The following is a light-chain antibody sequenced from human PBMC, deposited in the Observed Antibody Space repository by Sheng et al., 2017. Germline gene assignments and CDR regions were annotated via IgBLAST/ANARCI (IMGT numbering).Light chain of an antibody. CDR2: GNS. Sequence: QSVLTQPPSVSGAPGQRVTISCTGSSSNIGAGYDVHWYQQLPGTAPKLLIYGNSNRPSGVPDRFSGSKSGTSASLAITGLQAEDEADYYCQSYDSSLSGSMFGGGTKADRP. J-gene: IGLJ3*02. CDR1: SSNIGAGYD. V-gene: IGLV1-40*01. CDR3: QSYDSSLSGSM.